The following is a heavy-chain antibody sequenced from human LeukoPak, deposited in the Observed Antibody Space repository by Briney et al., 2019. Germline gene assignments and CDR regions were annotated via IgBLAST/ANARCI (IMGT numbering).Heavy chain of an antibody. CDR1: GFSLSGDW. J-gene: IGHJ1*01. V-gene: IGHV3-7*01. CDR2: IKEDGGET. D-gene: IGHD5-12*01. CDR3: ARDFSDVDTVAPA. Sequence: GGSLRLSCVGSGFSLSGDWMTWVRQAPGTGLEWVANIKEDGGETYYVDSVKGRFTISRDNAKNSLYLQMNNLRAEDTAVYYCARDFSDVDTVAPAWGQGTLVIVSS.